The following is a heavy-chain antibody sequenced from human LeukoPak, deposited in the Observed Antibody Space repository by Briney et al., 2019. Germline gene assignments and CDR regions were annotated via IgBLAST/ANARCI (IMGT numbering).Heavy chain of an antibody. D-gene: IGHD6-13*01. CDR3: ASRVAASGRRDY. CDR1: GGSISSSSYY. V-gene: IGHV4-39*01. J-gene: IGHJ4*02. Sequence: SETLSLTCTVSGGSISSSSYYWGWIRQPPEKGLEWIGSIYYSGSTYYNPSLKSRVTISVDTSKNQFSLKLSSVTAADTAVYYCASRVAASGRRDYWGQGTLVTVSS. CDR2: IYYSGST.